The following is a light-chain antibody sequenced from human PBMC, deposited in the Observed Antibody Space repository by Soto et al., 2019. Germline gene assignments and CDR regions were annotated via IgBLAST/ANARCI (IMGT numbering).Light chain of an antibody. CDR2: GAS. V-gene: IGKV3-20*01. CDR3: QQYGSSGT. Sequence: EIVLTQSPGTLSLSPGERATLSCRASQSVSNNYLAWYQQKPGQAPRLLIYGASNRATGIPDRFSGSGSGTDLTITSSRLEPEDFAVYYCQQYGSSGTFGQGTKVDIK. CDR1: QSVSNNY. J-gene: IGKJ1*01.